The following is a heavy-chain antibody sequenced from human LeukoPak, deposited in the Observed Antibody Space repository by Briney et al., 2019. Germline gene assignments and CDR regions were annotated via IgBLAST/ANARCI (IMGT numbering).Heavy chain of an antibody. CDR1: GFTFSSYA. Sequence: PGGSLRLSCTVSGFTFSSYAMSWVRQAPGKGLEWVSTISGSGGSTYYADSVKGRFTISSDNSKNTLYLQVYSLRVEDTAVYYCAKLGLGSGNYWGQGTLVTVSS. CDR2: ISGSGGST. D-gene: IGHD3-10*01. V-gene: IGHV3-23*01. J-gene: IGHJ4*02. CDR3: AKLGLGSGNY.